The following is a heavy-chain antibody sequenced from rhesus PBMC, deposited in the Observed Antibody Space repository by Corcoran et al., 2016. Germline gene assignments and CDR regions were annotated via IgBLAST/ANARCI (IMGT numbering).Heavy chain of an antibody. Sequence: QVQLQESGPGLVKPSETLSLTCAVSGASLRSYWWRWIRQPPGKGLEWIGESNGNSGNTYYNPSLKSRVTISKDASKNQFSLKLSSVTAADTAVYYCATPYNSGWYLRCFDYWGQGVLVTVSS. D-gene: IGHD6-31*01. CDR2: SNGNSGNT. CDR1: GASLRSYW. V-gene: IGHV4-80*01. CDR3: ATPYNSGWYLRCFDY. J-gene: IGHJ4*01.